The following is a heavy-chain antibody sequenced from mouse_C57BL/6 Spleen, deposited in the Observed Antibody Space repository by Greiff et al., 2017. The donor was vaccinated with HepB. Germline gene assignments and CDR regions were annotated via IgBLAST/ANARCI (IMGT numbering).Heavy chain of an antibody. CDR1: GYTFTSYW. J-gene: IGHJ4*01. Sequence: QVQLQQPGAELVKPGASVKLSCKASGYTFTSYWMHWVKQRPGRGLEWIGRIDPNSGGTKYNEKFKSEATLTVDKPSSTAYMQLSSLTSEDSAVYYCAREGWLLFYAMDYWGQGTSVTVSS. CDR2: IDPNSGGT. D-gene: IGHD2-3*01. CDR3: AREGWLLFYAMDY. V-gene: IGHV1-72*01.